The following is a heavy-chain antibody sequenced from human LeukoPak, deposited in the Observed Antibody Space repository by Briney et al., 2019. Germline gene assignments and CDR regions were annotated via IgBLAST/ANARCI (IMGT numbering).Heavy chain of an antibody. V-gene: IGHV3-48*03. J-gene: IGHJ6*03. D-gene: IGHD1-26*01. CDR1: GFTFSSYE. CDR3: ARVVTYYYYYMDV. Sequence: GGSLRLSCAASGFTFSSYEMNWVRQAPGKGLEWVSYISSSGSTIYYADSVKGRFTISRDNAKNSLYLQMNSLRAEDTAVYYCARVVTYYYYYMDVWGKGTTVTVSS. CDR2: ISSSGSTI.